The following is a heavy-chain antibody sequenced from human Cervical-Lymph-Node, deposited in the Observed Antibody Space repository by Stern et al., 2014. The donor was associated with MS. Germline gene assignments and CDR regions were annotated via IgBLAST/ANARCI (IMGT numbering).Heavy chain of an antibody. J-gene: IGHJ4*02. CDR2: INTSDGDT. CDR1: GYTFTTYY. Sequence: VQLVQSGAEVKKPGASVNVSCGTSGYTFTTYYVHWVRQAPGQGLEWMGIINTSDGDTSHTRRFQDRVTMTRDTSASTVYLKLSSLKSEDTAVYYCARQRTTGHMDFDYWGQGTLVTVSS. D-gene: IGHD1-1*01. V-gene: IGHV1-46*01. CDR3: ARQRTTGHMDFDY.